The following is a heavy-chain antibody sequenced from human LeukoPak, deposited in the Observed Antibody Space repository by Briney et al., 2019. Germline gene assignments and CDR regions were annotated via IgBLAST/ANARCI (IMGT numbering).Heavy chain of an antibody. Sequence: GGSLRLSCAASGFTFSSYDMHWVRHATGKGLEWVSTIGTAGDTYYPGSVKGRFTISRENAKNSLYLQMNSLRAGDTAVYYCARGVRYSSSWYPIFDYWGQGTLVTVSS. J-gene: IGHJ4*02. D-gene: IGHD6-13*01. CDR1: GFTFSSYD. CDR3: ARGVRYSSSWYPIFDY. V-gene: IGHV3-13*01. CDR2: IGTAGDT.